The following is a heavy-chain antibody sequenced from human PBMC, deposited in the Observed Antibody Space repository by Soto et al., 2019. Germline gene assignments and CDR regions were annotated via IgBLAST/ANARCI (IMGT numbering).Heavy chain of an antibody. D-gene: IGHD3-10*01. CDR1: GFTFSSYA. J-gene: IGHJ6*02. CDR3: ARSGSRSYYYGMDV. V-gene: IGHV3-30-3*01. Sequence: GGSLRLSCAASGFTFSSYAMSWVRQAPGKGLEWVAVISYDGSNKYYADSVKGRFTISRDNSKNTLYLQMNSLRAEDTAVYYCARSGSRSYYYGMDVWGQGTTVTVSS. CDR2: ISYDGSNK.